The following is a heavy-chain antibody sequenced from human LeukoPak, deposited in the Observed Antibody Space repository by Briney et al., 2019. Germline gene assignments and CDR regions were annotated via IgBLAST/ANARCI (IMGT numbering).Heavy chain of an antibody. CDR2: INPNSGGT. CDR3: ATLYSYGYFDY. CDR1: GYTFTGYY. Sequence: VASVKVSCKASGYTFTGYYMHWVRQAPGQGLEWMGRINPNSGGTNYAQKFQGRVTMTRDTSISTAYMELGRLRSDDTAVYYCATLYSYGYFDYWGQGTLVTVSS. V-gene: IGHV1-2*06. J-gene: IGHJ4*02. D-gene: IGHD5-18*01.